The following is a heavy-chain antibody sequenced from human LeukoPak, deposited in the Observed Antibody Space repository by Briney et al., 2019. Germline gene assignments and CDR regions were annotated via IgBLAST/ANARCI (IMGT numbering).Heavy chain of an antibody. V-gene: IGHV1-8*01. D-gene: IGHD4/OR15-4a*01. CDR2: MNPNSGNT. Sequence: ASVKVSCKASGYTFTSYDINWVRQATGQGLEWMGWMNPNSGNTGYAQKFQGRVTMTEDTSTDTAYMEVRSLRPEDTAVYYCATDRAKQHYDAFDIWGQGTMVTVSS. J-gene: IGHJ3*02. CDR1: GYTFTSYD. CDR3: ATDRAKQHYDAFDI.